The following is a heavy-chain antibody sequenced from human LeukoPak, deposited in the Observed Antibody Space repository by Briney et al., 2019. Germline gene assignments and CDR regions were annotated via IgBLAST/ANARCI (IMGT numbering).Heavy chain of an antibody. CDR2: IGNTET. CDR3: AKDWIQFDRVFDCFDS. V-gene: IGHV3-23*01. Sequence: GGSLRLSCATSGFPFETNAMSWVRQAPGKGLEWVATIGNTETFYADSVTGRFTISRDNSKNTVNLQMNRLRVEDTVIYYCAKDWIQFDRVFDCFDSWGQGTLVTVSS. D-gene: IGHD5-18*01. J-gene: IGHJ4*02. CDR1: GFPFETNA.